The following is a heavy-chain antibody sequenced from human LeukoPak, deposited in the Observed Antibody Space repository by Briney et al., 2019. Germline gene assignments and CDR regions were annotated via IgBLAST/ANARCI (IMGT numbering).Heavy chain of an antibody. D-gene: IGHD6-13*01. CDR3: ARGDSSSWYHYYYYGMDV. V-gene: IGHV1-8*01. CDR1: GYTFTSYD. J-gene: IGHJ6*02. Sequence: GASVKVSCKASGYTFTSYDINWVRQATGQGLEWMGWMNPNSGNTGYAQKFQGRVTMTRNTSISTAYMELSSLRSEDTAVYYCARGDSSSWYHYYYYGMDVWGQGTTVTVSS. CDR2: MNPNSGNT.